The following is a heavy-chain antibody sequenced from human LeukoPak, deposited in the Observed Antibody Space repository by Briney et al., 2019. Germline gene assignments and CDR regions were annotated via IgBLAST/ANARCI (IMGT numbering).Heavy chain of an antibody. V-gene: IGHV3-30*02. CDR2: IRYDGSNK. J-gene: IGHJ5*02. CDR1: GFTFSSYA. CDR3: AKHYGSGSYFPPWFDP. D-gene: IGHD3-10*01. Sequence: GRSLRLSCAASGFTFSSYAMHWVRQAPGKGLEWVAFIRYDGSNKYYADSVKGRFTISRDNSKNTLYLQMNSLRAEDTAVYYCAKHYGSGSYFPPWFDPWGQGTLVTVSS.